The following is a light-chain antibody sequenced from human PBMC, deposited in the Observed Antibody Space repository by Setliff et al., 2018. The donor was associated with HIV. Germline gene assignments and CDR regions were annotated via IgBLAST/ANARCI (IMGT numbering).Light chain of an antibody. J-gene: IGLJ3*02. CDR1: SSNIGSNT. Sequence: QSVLTQPPSASGTPGQRVTIPCSGSSSNIGSNTVNWYQQLPGTAPKLLLYSNNQRPSGVPDRFSGSKSGTSASLAISGLKSEDEAAYYCAAWDDTLNGAWVFGGGTKVTVL. CDR3: AAWDDTLNGAWV. V-gene: IGLV1-44*01. CDR2: SNN.